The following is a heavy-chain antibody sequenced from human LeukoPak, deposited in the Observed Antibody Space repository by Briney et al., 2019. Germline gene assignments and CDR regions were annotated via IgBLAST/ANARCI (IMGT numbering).Heavy chain of an antibody. CDR3: ARVFGMWDAFDI. CDR1: GFTFTSYS. V-gene: IGHV3-48*01. Sequence: GGSLRLSCAASGFTFTSYSMNWVRQAPGKGLEWVSYISSSSSTIYYADSVKGRFTISRDNAKNSLYLQMNSLRAEDTAVYYCARVFGMWDAFDIWGQGTMVTVSS. J-gene: IGHJ3*02. CDR2: ISSSSSTI. D-gene: IGHD3-10*02.